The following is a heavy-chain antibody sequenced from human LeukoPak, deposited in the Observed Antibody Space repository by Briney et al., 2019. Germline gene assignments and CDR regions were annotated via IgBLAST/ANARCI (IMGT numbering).Heavy chain of an antibody. CDR3: AKALEYSSSSRLYYFDY. CDR1: GFTVSSNY. V-gene: IGHV3-23*01. Sequence: GGSLRLSCAASGFTVSSNYMSWVRQAPGKGLEWVSAISGSGGSTYYADSVKGRFTISRDNSKNTLYLQMNSLRAEDTAVYYCAKALEYSSSSRLYYFDYWGQGTLVTVSS. J-gene: IGHJ4*02. CDR2: ISGSGGST. D-gene: IGHD6-6*01.